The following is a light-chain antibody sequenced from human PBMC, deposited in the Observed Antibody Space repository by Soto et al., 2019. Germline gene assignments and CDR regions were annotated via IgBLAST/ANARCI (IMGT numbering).Light chain of an antibody. CDR3: QKYNSASLT. V-gene: IGKV1-27*01. CDR1: QGISNY. CDR2: AAS. J-gene: IGKJ1*01. Sequence: DIQMTQSPSSLSASVGDRVTITCRASQGISNYLAWYQQKPGKVPKLLISAASTLQSGVPSRFSGSGSETDLTLTISSLQPEDVATYYCQKYNSASLTFGQGTKVEIK.